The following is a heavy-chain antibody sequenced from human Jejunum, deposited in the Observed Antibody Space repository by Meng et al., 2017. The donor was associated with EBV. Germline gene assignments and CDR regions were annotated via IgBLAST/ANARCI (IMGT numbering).Heavy chain of an antibody. V-gene: IGHV4-30-2*01. D-gene: IGHD4-17*01. CDR1: GDSITRGAYL. Sequence: HLQLRESCSGLVKPSQTLSLPCAVSGDSITRGAYLWSWIRQPPGKGLEWIGNIYHIGSTYYNPSLKSRVTISVDRSKNQFSLKLTSVTAADTAVYYCARGGPDFGDYVPFDYWGQGTLVTVSS. J-gene: IGHJ4*02. CDR2: IYHIGST. CDR3: ARGGPDFGDYVPFDY.